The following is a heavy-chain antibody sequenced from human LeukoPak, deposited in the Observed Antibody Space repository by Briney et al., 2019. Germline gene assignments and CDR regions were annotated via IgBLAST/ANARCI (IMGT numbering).Heavy chain of an antibody. D-gene: IGHD1-26*01. Sequence: GGSLRLSCAASGFTFSSYAMSWVRQAPGKGLEWVAVISDDGSNKYYADSVKGRFTISRDNPKNTLHLQMNSLRGEDTAVYYCAKGDRYSGSYSDYFDYWGQGTLVTVSS. V-gene: IGHV3-30*18. CDR1: GFTFSSYA. CDR3: AKGDRYSGSYSDYFDY. CDR2: ISDDGSNK. J-gene: IGHJ4*02.